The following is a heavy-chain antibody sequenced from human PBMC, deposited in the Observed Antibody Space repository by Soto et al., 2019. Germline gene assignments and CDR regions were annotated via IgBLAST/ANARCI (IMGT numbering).Heavy chain of an antibody. Sequence: GGSLRLCCAAAGFTFSVYYMSWIRQPPGKGLEYISYISSSSGSTNYADSVKGRFTISRDNAKNSLYLQMSSLRAEDTAVYYCARDRGGYDRLYYYHGMDVWGQGTKVTVSS. CDR2: ISSSSGST. CDR3: ARDRGGYDRLYYYHGMDV. CDR1: GFTFSVYY. D-gene: IGHD5-12*01. J-gene: IGHJ6*02. V-gene: IGHV3-11*06.